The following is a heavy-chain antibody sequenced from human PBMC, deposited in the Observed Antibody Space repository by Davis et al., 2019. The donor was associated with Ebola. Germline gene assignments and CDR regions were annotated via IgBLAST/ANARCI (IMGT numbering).Heavy chain of an antibody. CDR1: GFTFSSYW. Sequence: PGGSLRLSCAASGFTFSSYWMSWVRQAPGKGLEWVANIKQDGSEKDYVDSVKGRFTISRDNAKNSLYLQMNSLRAEDTAVYYCARGKRYFDWLLPFDYWGQGTLVSVSS. D-gene: IGHD3-9*01. CDR2: IKQDGSEK. CDR3: ARGKRYFDWLLPFDY. V-gene: IGHV3-7*03. J-gene: IGHJ4*02.